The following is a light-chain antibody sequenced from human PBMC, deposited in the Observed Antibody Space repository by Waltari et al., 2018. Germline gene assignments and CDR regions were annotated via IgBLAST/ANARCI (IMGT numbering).Light chain of an antibody. CDR2: DND. Sequence: QSVLTQPPSVSAAPGQKVTISCSGSASNIGNNYVSWYQQLPGTAPKPLIYDNDKRPSGIPDRCSGSKSGTSATLVITGLQTGDEADYYGGTWDSSLSAWVFGGGTKLSVL. V-gene: IGLV1-51*01. J-gene: IGLJ3*02. CDR3: GTWDSSLSAWV. CDR1: ASNIGNNY.